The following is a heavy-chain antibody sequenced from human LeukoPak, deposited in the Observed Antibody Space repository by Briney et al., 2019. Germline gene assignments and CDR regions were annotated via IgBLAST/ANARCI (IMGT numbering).Heavy chain of an antibody. Sequence: TSETLSLTCAVYGESFSGYYWSWIRQPPGKGLEWIGEVIHSGSTNYNPSLKSRVTISVDTSKNQFSLKLSSVTAADTAVYYCARAGIVTDAARGSVTLDYWGQGTLPTVSS. CDR3: ARAGIVTDAARGSVTLDY. CDR1: GESFSGYY. CDR2: VIHSGST. D-gene: IGHD1-26*01. V-gene: IGHV4-34*12. J-gene: IGHJ4*02.